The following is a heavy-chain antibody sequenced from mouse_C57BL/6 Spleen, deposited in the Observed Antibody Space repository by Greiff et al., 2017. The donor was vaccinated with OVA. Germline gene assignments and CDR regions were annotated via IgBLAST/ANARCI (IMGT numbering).Heavy chain of an antibody. J-gene: IGHJ4*01. CDR3: SETKDCSGYEEAMDD. Sequence: VQLQQSGPGLVQPSQSLSITCTVSGFSFTSYGVHWVRQSPGKGLEWLGVIWSGGSTDYNAAFISRQGISKDTSKSHVFFKMNMLQADDTAIYYCSETKDCSGYEEAMDDWGQGTSVTVSS. V-gene: IGHV2-2*01. CDR2: IWSGGST. D-gene: IGHD3-2*02. CDR1: GFSFTSYG.